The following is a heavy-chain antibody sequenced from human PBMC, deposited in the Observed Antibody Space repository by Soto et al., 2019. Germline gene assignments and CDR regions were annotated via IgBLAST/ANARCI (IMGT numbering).Heavy chain of an antibody. Sequence: QITLKESGPTLVRPTQTLTLTCTVSGFSLDTWGVGVGWIRQPPGKAPEWLALIYWDDDKRYSPSLKNRLTSTKDTSKNQVVLTVTNMDPVDTVTYYCARALGSWGAYYFDHWGQGTLVTVS. CDR3: ARALGSWGAYYFDH. CDR1: GFSLDTWGVG. V-gene: IGHV2-5*02. J-gene: IGHJ4*02. D-gene: IGHD3-16*01. CDR2: IYWDDDK.